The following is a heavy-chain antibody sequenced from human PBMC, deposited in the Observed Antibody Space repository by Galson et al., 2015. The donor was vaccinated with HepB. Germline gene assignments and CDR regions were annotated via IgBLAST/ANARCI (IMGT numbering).Heavy chain of an antibody. CDR3: AKEGSYDSGGYYHFLFDY. D-gene: IGHD3-22*01. J-gene: IGHJ4*02. CDR1: GFTFSSYG. Sequence: LRLSCAASGFTFSSYGMHWVRQAPGKGLEWVAFIRYDGSNKYYGDSVKGRITISRDDSKNTLYLQMNSLRVEDTAVYYCAKEGSYDSGGYYHFLFDYWGQGTLVTVSS. CDR2: IRYDGSNK. V-gene: IGHV3-30*02.